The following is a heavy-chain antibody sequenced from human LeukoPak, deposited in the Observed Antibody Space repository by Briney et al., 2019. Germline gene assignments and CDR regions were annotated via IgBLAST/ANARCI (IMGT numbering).Heavy chain of an antibody. Sequence: ASVKVSCKASGGTFSSYAISWVRQAPGRGLEWMGGIIPIFGTANYAQKFQGRVTITADKSTSTAYMELSSLRSEDTAVYYCARAGKLYYGSGSPRSYFDYWGQGTLVTVSS. CDR3: ARAGKLYYGSGSPRSYFDY. V-gene: IGHV1-69*06. CDR1: GGTFSSYA. J-gene: IGHJ4*02. CDR2: IIPIFGTA. D-gene: IGHD3-10*01.